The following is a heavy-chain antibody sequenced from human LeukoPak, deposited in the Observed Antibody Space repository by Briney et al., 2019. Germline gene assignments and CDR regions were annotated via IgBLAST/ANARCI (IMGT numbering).Heavy chain of an antibody. CDR1: GFTFSSYA. CDR2: IKQDGSEK. V-gene: IGHV3-7*01. Sequence: PGGSLRLSCAASGFTFSSYAMSWVRQAPGKGLEWVANIKQDGSEKYYVDSVKGRFTISRDNAKNSLYLQMNSLRAEDTAVYYCARDRAVTNAFDIWGQGTMVTVSS. D-gene: IGHD4-17*01. J-gene: IGHJ3*02. CDR3: ARDRAVTNAFDI.